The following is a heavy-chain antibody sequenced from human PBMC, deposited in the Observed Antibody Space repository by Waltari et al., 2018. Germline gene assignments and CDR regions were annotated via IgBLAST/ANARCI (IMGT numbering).Heavy chain of an antibody. CDR1: GGSISSHY. J-gene: IGHJ5*02. D-gene: IGHD7-27*01. CDR2: NYYIGST. V-gene: IGHV4-59*11. Sequence: QVQLQESGPGLVKPSETLSLTCTVSGGSISSHYWSWIRQPPGKGLEWIGYNYYIGSTNYNPSLKSRVTISVDTSKNQFSLKLSSVTAADTAVYYCARGVRDRFILGQNWFDPWGQGTLVTVSS. CDR3: ARGVRDRFILGQNWFDP.